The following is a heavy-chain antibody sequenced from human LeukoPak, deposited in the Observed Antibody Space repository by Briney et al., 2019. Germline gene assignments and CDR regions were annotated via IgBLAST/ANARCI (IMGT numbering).Heavy chain of an antibody. CDR3: AREDWNYWFDP. CDR2: IYYSGST. Sequence: PSETLSLTCTVSGGSISSYYWSWIRQPPGKGLEWIGYIYYSGSTNYNLSLKSRVTISVDTCKNQFSLKLSSVTAADTAVYYCAREDWNYWFDPWGQGTLVTVSS. V-gene: IGHV4-59*01. CDR1: GGSISSYY. J-gene: IGHJ5*02. D-gene: IGHD1-7*01.